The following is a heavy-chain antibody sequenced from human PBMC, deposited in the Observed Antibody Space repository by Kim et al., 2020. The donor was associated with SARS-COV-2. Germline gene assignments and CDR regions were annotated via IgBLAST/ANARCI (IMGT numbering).Heavy chain of an antibody. Sequence: GGSLRLSCAASGFTFSSYEMNWVRQAPGKGLEWVSYISSSGSTIYYADSVKGRFTISRDNAKNSLYLQMNSLRAEDTAVYYCARDYDFWSGYYPPGDGMDVWGQGTTVTVSS. CDR1: GFTFSSYE. J-gene: IGHJ6*02. V-gene: IGHV3-48*03. D-gene: IGHD3-3*01. CDR3: ARDYDFWSGYYPPGDGMDV. CDR2: ISSSGSTI.